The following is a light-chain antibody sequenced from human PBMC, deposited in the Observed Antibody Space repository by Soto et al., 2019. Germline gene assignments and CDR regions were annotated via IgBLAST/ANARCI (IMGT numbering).Light chain of an antibody. V-gene: IGLV2-14*03. Sequence: QSALTQPASVSGSPGQSVTISCTGTSSDVGGYDFVSWYQQHPGKAPKLLIYEVSDRPSGVSNRFSGSKSGNTASLTISGLLAEDEADYYCSSYTSSSTLVFGGGTKLPS. CDR3: SSYTSSSTLV. J-gene: IGLJ2*01. CDR2: EVS. CDR1: SSDVGGYDF.